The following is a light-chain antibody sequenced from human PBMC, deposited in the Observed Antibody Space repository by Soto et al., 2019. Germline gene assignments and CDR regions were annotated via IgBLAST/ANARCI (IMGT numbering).Light chain of an antibody. CDR2: EGS. J-gene: IGLJ2*01. V-gene: IGLV2-23*01. Sequence: QSALTQPASVSGSPGQSITISCTGTSSDVGSYNLVSWYQLHPGKAPKLMIYEGSERPSGVSNRFSGSKSGNTASLTISGLQAEDEADYYSSTYAGAVAFGGGTKLIVL. CDR3: STYAGAVA. CDR1: SSDVGSYNL.